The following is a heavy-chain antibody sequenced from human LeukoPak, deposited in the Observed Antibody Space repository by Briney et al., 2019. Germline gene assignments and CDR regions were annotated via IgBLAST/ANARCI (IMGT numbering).Heavy chain of an antibody. Sequence: GESLKISCKGSGYSFTNYWICWVRPMPGKGLEWMGRIDPSDSYISYSPSFQGHVTISADKSTSIAYLQWSSLKASDTAIYYCARSKSIMVRGEIADFYYSYDYVMDVWGKGTTVIVSS. V-gene: IGHV5-10-1*01. CDR2: IDPSDSYI. CDR3: ARSKSIMVRGEIADFYYSYDYVMDV. J-gene: IGHJ6*04. D-gene: IGHD3-10*01. CDR1: GYSFTNYW.